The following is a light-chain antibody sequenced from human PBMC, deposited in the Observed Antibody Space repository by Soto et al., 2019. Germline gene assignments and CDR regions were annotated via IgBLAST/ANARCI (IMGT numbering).Light chain of an antibody. CDR3: QQYGSSPYT. V-gene: IGKV3-20*01. Sequence: EIVLTQSPGTLSLSPGERATLSCSASQSVSSNYLAWYQQKPGQSPRLLIYSASNRATGIPDRFSGSGSGTDFTLTITRLEPEDFAVYYCQQYGSSPYTFGQGTKLEIK. J-gene: IGKJ2*01. CDR2: SAS. CDR1: QSVSSNY.